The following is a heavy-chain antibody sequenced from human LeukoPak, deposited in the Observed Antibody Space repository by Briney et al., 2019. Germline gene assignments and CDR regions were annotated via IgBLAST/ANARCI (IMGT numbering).Heavy chain of an antibody. CDR1: GFTFSSYW. CDR2: IRSYSSYI. CDR3: ARFSEVYYYVDV. J-gene: IGHJ6*03. D-gene: IGHD2/OR15-2a*01. Sequence: GGSLRLSCAASGFTFSSYWMHWVRQAPGKGLEWVATIRSYSSYIHYADSVKGRFTISRDDAKKSLYLQMNSLRAEDTAVYYCARFSEVYYYVDVWGTGTTVTVSS. V-gene: IGHV3-21*01.